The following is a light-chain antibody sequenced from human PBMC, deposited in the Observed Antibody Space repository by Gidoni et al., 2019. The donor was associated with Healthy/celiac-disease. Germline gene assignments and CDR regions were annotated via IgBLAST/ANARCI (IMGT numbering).Light chain of an antibody. CDR1: QSVSSSY. V-gene: IGKV3-20*01. J-gene: IGKJ2*01. Sequence: DIVLTQSPCTLSFAPGERATRSCRASQSVSSSYLAWYQQKPGQAPRLLIYGASSRATGIPDRFSGSGSGTDFTLTISRLEHEEFAVYYCQQYGSSPPYTFGQGTKLEIK. CDR2: GAS. CDR3: QQYGSSPPYT.